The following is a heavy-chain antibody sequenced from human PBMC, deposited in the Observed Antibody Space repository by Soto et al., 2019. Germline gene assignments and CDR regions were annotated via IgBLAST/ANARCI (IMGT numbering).Heavy chain of an antibody. J-gene: IGHJ4*02. CDR3: ARAFRVVVAADAGTY. D-gene: IGHD2-15*01. V-gene: IGHV3-23*01. CDR2: INAGGDNT. CDR1: GFTFINYA. Sequence: GGSLRLSCAASGFTFINYAMSWVRQVPGKGLEWVSGINAGGDNTYYADSVKGRFTISRDNSKNTLHLQMNSLRAEDTAVYFCARAFRVVVAADAGTYWGQGTLVTVSS.